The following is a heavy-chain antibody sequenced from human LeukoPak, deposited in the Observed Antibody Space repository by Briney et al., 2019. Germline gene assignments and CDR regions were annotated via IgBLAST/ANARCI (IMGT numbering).Heavy chain of an antibody. J-gene: IGHJ6*03. CDR1: GFSLTTIGVG. CDR2: IYWNDDK. D-gene: IGHD3-16*01. CDR3: AHNLRARGALGDYYYYTDA. V-gene: IGHV2-5*01. Sequence: SGPTLVNPTQTLTLTCTFSGFSLTTIGVGVGWIRQPPGKALEWLALIYWNDDKRYSPSLKSSLTITKDTSKNQGVPKMTNMDPVDTATYYCAHNLRARGALGDYYYYTDAWGNGTTVTISS.